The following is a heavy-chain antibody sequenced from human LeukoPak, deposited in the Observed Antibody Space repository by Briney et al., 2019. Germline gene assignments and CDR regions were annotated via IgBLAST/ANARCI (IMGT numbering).Heavy chain of an antibody. V-gene: IGHV1-69*13. CDR1: GGTFSSYA. Sequence: EASVKVSCKASGGTFSSYAISWVRQAPGQGLEWMGGIIPIFGTANYAQKFQGRVTITADESTSTAYMELSSLRSEDAAVYYCARSTSMITFGGVIVTYFDYWGQGTLVTVSS. CDR2: IIPIFGTA. CDR3: ARSTSMITFGGVIVTYFDY. D-gene: IGHD3-16*02. J-gene: IGHJ4*02.